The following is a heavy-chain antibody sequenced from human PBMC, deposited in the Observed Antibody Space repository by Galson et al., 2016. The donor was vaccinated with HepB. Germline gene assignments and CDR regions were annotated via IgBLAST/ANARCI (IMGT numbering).Heavy chain of an antibody. D-gene: IGHD3-16*01. V-gene: IGHV3-23*01. Sequence: SLRLSCATSGFTFSSYAMTWLRQAPGKGLEWVSAMRGDAGGAYYTDSVKGRFTVSRDNSKDTLYLQMNSLRAEDTAVYYCAKDRAGERYYDAHGYDSWGRGTLVTVSS. CDR1: GFTFSSYA. CDR3: AKDRAGERYYDAHGYDS. J-gene: IGHJ5*01. CDR2: MRGDAGGA.